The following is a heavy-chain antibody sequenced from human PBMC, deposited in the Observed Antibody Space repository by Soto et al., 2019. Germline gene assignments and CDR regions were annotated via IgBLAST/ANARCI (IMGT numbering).Heavy chain of an antibody. CDR2: ISSSSNTI. CDR1: GFSFSTYS. J-gene: IGHJ4*02. V-gene: IGHV3-48*01. D-gene: IGHD6-13*01. CDR3: ALRAGPL. Sequence: GGSLRLSCAASGFSFSTYSMNWVRQAPGEGLEWISYISSSSNTIYYADSVKGRFIISRDNAKNSLYLQINSLRAEDTAVYYCALRAGPLGGQGTLVTVSS.